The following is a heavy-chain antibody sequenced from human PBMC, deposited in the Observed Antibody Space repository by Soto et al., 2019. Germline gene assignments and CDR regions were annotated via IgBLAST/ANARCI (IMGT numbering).Heavy chain of an antibody. D-gene: IGHD6-13*01. V-gene: IGHV3-33*01. Sequence: QVQLVESGGGVVQPGKSLRLSCVASGFTFSSFGMHWVRQAPGKGLEWVAFIRYDGSDKDYAGSVKGRFTISRDNAENTLYLQMNSLRAEDTAVYYCARDGSSWFRVGWFDPWGQGTLVSVSS. CDR3: ARDGSSWFRVGWFDP. J-gene: IGHJ5*02. CDR2: IRYDGSDK. CDR1: GFTFSSFG.